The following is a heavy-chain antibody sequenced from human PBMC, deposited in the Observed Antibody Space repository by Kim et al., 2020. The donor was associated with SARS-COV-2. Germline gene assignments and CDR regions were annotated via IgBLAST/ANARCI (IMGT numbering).Heavy chain of an antibody. CDR2: IWYDGSNK. CDR3: ARAGMGSAAMVTYYYFGMYD. J-gene: IGHJ6*02. Sequence: GGSLRLSCAASGFTFSSYGMHWVRQAPGQGLEWVAVIWYDGSNKYYADSVKGRFTISRDNSKNTLYLQMNSLRAEDTAVYYCARAGMGSAAMVTYYYFGMYDWGQGTTGTLSS. V-gene: IGHV3-33*01. D-gene: IGHD5-18*01. CDR1: GFTFSSYG.